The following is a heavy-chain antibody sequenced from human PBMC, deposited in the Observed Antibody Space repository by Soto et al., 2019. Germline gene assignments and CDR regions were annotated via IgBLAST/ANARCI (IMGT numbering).Heavy chain of an antibody. CDR1: GYSIPRYY. CDR3: ARAYGGFDNGLDV. V-gene: IGHV4-59*01. CDR2: IYYSGNT. J-gene: IGHJ6*02. D-gene: IGHD5-12*01. Sequence: PSDTLSPTCTVSGYSIPRYYWSWIRHPPGKGLELIGYIYYSGNTRYNPSLKSRVTISVDMSKNQFSLKLSSVIAADTAVYYCARAYGGFDNGLDVWGQGTAVTVSS.